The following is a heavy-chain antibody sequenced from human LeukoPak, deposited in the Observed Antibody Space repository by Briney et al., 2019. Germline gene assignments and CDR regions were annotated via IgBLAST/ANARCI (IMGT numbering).Heavy chain of an antibody. CDR2: LSYDGSNK. CDR3: STEIGSPERGPPLVFDI. Sequence: PGGPLGLPGAASGFTFGSFAMHWARRPPGRGRGGGAVLSYDGSNKYYADSVKGRFTISRDNSKDTLYLQMNSLRPEDSAVYYCSTEIGSPERGPPLVFDIWGQGTMVAVSS. V-gene: IGHV3-30-3*01. J-gene: IGHJ3*02. D-gene: IGHD2-8*02. CDR1: GFTFGSFA.